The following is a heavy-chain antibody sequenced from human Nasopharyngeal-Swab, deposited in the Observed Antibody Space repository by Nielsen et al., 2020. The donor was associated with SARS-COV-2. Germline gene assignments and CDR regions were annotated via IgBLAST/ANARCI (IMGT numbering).Heavy chain of an antibody. J-gene: IGHJ4*02. CDR2: ISSNGGST. CDR1: GFTFSSYA. CDR3: AAAIWFGELLGSY. Sequence: GGSLRLSCSASGFTFSSYAMHWVRQAPGKGLEYVSAISSNGGSTYYADSVKGRFTISRDNSKNTLYLQMSSLRAEDTAVYYCAAAIWFGELLGSYWGQGTLVTVSS. D-gene: IGHD3-10*01. V-gene: IGHV3-64D*06.